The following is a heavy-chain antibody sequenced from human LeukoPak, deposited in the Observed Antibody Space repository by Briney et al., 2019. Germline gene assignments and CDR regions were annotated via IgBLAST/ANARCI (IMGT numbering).Heavy chain of an antibody. CDR1: GYTFTSYG. J-gene: IGHJ4*02. CDR2: ISAYNGNT. V-gene: IGHV1-18*01. CDR3: ARDPYYDFWPPPTGGFDY. Sequence: ASVKVSCKASGYTFTSYGISWVRQAPGQGLEWMGWISAYNGNTNYAQKLQGRVTMTTDTSTSTAYMELRSLRSDDTAVYYYARDPYYDFWPPPTGGFDYWGQGTLVTVSS. D-gene: IGHD3-3*01.